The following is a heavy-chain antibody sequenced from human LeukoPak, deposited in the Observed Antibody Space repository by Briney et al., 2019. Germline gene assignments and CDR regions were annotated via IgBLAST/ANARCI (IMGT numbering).Heavy chain of an antibody. Sequence: ASVKVSCKVSGYTLTELSMHWVRQAPGKGLEWMGGFDPEDGATNYAQKFQGRVTITEDTSTDTAYMELSSLRTEDTAVYYCATEPGRDFWSGYYTFDYWGQGTLVTVSS. CDR3: ATEPGRDFWSGYYTFDY. D-gene: IGHD3-3*01. CDR2: FDPEDGAT. V-gene: IGHV1-24*01. CDR1: GYTLTELS. J-gene: IGHJ4*02.